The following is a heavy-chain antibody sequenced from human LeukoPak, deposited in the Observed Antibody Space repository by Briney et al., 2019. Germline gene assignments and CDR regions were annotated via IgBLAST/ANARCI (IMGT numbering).Heavy chain of an antibody. V-gene: IGHV4-59*12. D-gene: IGHD3-10*01. CDR3: ARERYGSGSYYFDY. CDR2: IYNGGAP. Sequence: SETLSLTCTVSGGSISSYYWGWIRQPPGKGLEYIGYIYNGGAPNYDPSLKSRVTISGDTSKNQFSLKLTSVTAADTAVYYCARERYGSGSYYFDYWGQGTLVTVSS. CDR1: GGSISSYY. J-gene: IGHJ4*02.